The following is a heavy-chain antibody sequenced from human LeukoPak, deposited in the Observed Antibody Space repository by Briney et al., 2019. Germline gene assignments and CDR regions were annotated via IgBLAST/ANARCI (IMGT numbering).Heavy chain of an antibody. CDR3: AKDRIVVVPAAPIADY. D-gene: IGHD2-2*01. Sequence: ETLSLTCAVYGGSFSGYYWSWIRQPPGKGLEWVSAISGSGGSTYYADSVKGRFTISRDNSKNTLYLQMNSLRAEDTAVYYCAKDRIVVVPAAPIADYWGQGTLVTVSS. CDR1: GGSFSGYY. J-gene: IGHJ4*02. CDR2: ISGSGGST. V-gene: IGHV3-23*01.